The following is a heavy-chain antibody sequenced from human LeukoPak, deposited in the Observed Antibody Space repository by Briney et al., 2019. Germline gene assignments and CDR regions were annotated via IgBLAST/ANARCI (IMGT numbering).Heavy chain of an antibody. CDR1: AGTCSSYA. Sequence: SVKVSCKASAGTCSSYAISWVRQAPGQGLEWMGGIIPIFGTANYAQKFQGRVTITADESTSTAYMELSSLRSEDTAVYYCARDHRGLDLWGQGTTVTVSS. J-gene: IGHJ6*02. D-gene: IGHD1-14*01. CDR3: ARDHRGLDL. V-gene: IGHV1-69*01. CDR2: IIPIFGTA.